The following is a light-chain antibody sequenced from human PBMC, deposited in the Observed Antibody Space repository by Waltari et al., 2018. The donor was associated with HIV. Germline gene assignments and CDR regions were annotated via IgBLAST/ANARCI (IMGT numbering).Light chain of an antibody. V-gene: IGLV2-23*02. CDR3: SSYAGSSTFVV. CDR2: DVN. J-gene: IGLJ3*02. CDR1: SSDVGTYDY. Sequence: QSALTQPTSVSGSPGQSITISCTGTSSDVGTYDYVSWYQHHPDKAPKLMIYDVNKRPSGVSIRFFGSKSGNTASLTISGLQAEDEADYYCSSYAGSSTFVVFGGGTKLTVL.